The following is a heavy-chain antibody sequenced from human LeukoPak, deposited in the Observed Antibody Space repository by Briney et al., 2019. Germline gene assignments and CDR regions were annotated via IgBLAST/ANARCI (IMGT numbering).Heavy chain of an antibody. J-gene: IGHJ6*02. CDR2: INPSGGST. V-gene: IGHV1-46*02. CDR1: GYTFNNHY. D-gene: IGHD3-3*01. CDR3: ARDTDFWSGYPTEYYGMDV. Sequence: ASVKVSCKASGYTFNNHYMYWVRQAPGQGLEWMGVINPSGGSTSYAQKFQGRVTMTRDTSTRTVYMEVNSLRSEDTAVYYCARDTDFWSGYPTEYYGMDVWGQGTTVTVSS.